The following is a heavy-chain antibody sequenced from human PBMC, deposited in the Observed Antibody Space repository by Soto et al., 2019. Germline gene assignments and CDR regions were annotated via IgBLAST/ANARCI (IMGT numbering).Heavy chain of an antibody. Sequence: KVSCKASGGTFSSYAISWVRQAPGQGLEWMGGIIPIFGTANYAQKFQGRVTITADESTSTAYMELSSLRSEHTAVYYRARFKSPFEDSSSYGYYYGMDFWGQGTTVTVSS. CDR1: GGTFSSYA. J-gene: IGHJ6*02. D-gene: IGHD6-6*01. CDR2: IIPIFGTA. CDR3: ARFKSPFEDSSSYGYYYGMDF. V-gene: IGHV1-69*01.